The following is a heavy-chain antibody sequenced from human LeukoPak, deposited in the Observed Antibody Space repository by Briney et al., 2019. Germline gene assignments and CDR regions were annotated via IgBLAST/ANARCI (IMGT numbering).Heavy chain of an antibody. V-gene: IGHV3-21*01. Sequence: GGSLRLSCAASGFTFSSHSMNWVRQAPGKGLEWVSSISPSGNYIYYADSLEGRFTISRDNAKNSPYLQMNSLRAEDTAVYYCARDLSSSISCYSYWGQGTLVTVSS. CDR2: ISPSGNYI. D-gene: IGHD2-2*01. J-gene: IGHJ4*02. CDR3: ARDLSSSISCYSY. CDR1: GFTFSSHS.